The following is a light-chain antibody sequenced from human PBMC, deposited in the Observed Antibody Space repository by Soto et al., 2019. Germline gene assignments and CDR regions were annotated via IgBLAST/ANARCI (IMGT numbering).Light chain of an antibody. Sequence: EIVMTQSPATLSVSPGERATLSCRASQSVSSNLAWYQQKPGQAPRLLIYGASTRATGIPARFSGSGSGTEFTLTISSLQSEDFAVYYCQQYNNLPPRYTFCQGTKLEIK. J-gene: IGKJ2*01. CDR2: GAS. CDR3: QQYNNLPPRYT. V-gene: IGKV3-15*01. CDR1: QSVSSN.